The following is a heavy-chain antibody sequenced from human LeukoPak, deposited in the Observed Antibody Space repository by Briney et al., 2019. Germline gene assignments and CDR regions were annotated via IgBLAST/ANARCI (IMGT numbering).Heavy chain of an antibody. J-gene: IGHJ4*02. Sequence: SETLSLTCTVSGGSISSYYWSRIRQPPGKGLEWIGYIYYSGSTNYNPSLKSRVTISVDTSKNQFSLKLSSVTAADTAVYYCARRLLSGDSSAFDYGGQGTLVTVSS. CDR1: GGSISSYY. CDR2: IYYSGST. CDR3: ARRLLSGDSSAFDY. V-gene: IGHV4-59*08. D-gene: IGHD3-22*01.